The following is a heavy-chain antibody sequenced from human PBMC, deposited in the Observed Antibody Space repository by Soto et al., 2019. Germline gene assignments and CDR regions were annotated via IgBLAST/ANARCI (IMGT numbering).Heavy chain of an antibody. CDR1: GGSFSGYY. V-gene: IGHV4-34*01. CDR2: INHRGST. CDR3: ARGITIFGVVIPHYYYGMDV. Sequence: PSETLSLTCAVYGGSFSGYYWSWIRQPPGKGLEWIGEINHRGSTNYNPSLKSRVTISVDTSKNQFSLKLSSVTAADTAVYYCARGITIFGVVIPHYYYGMDVWGQGTTVTVSS. D-gene: IGHD3-3*01. J-gene: IGHJ6*02.